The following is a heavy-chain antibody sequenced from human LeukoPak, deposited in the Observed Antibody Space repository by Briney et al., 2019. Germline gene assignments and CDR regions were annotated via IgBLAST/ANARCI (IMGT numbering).Heavy chain of an antibody. CDR1: GFTFSSYE. D-gene: IGHD3-22*01. J-gene: IGHJ4*02. Sequence: GGSLRLSCAASGFTFSSYEMNWVRQAPGKGLEWVSYISSRVSTIYYADSVKGRFTISRGNAKNSLYLQMNSLRAEDTAVYYCAREVAQYYYDSSGSSFDYWGQGTLVTVSS. CDR3: AREVAQYYYDSSGSSFDY. V-gene: IGHV3-48*03. CDR2: ISSRVSTI.